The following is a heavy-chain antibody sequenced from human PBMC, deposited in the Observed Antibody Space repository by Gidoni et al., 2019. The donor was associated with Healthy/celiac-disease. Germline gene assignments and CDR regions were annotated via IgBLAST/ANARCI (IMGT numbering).Heavy chain of an antibody. CDR1: GYTFTGYY. J-gene: IGHJ6*02. D-gene: IGHD2-2*01. CDR3: AREQLPQRSDYYYGMDV. CDR2: INPNSGGT. V-gene: IGHV1-2*04. Sequence: QVQLVQSGAEVKKPGASVKVSCKASGYTFTGYYMHWVRQAPGQGLGWMGWINPNSGGTNYAQKFQGWVTMTRDTSISTAYMELSRLRSDDTAVYYCAREQLPQRSDYYYGMDVWGQGTTVTVSS.